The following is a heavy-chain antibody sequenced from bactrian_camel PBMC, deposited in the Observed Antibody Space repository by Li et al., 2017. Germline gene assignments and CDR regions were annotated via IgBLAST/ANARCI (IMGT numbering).Heavy chain of an antibody. CDR1: GITEGTNC. D-gene: IGHD6*01. CDR2: IYGGDGST. J-gene: IGHJ7*01. V-gene: IGHV3S63*01. Sequence: VQLVESGGGSVQAGGSLRLSCEVSGITEGTNCIGWFRQAPGKEPEGVASIYGGDGSTYYADSVKGQFTISEDNAKNSLFLQMDGLKPDDTATYYCAAYYGGTGDCMVIGGILSPTHNRMQYWGKGTQVTVS.